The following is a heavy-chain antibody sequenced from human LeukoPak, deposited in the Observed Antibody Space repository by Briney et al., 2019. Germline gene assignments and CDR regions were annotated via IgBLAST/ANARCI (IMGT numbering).Heavy chain of an antibody. Sequence: GGSLRLSCAASGFTFSSYSMNWVRQAPGKGLEWVSSISSSSSYIYYADSVKGRFTISRDNAKNTLYQQMNSLRAEDTAVYYCARDVSHSYGQGGWGQGTLVTVSS. V-gene: IGHV3-21*01. CDR2: ISSSSSYI. CDR3: ARDVSHSYGQGG. D-gene: IGHD5-18*01. J-gene: IGHJ4*02. CDR1: GFTFSSYS.